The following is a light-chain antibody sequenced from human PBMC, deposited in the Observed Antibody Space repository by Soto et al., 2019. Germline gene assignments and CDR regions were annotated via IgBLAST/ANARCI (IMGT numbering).Light chain of an antibody. Sequence: QSALTQPASVSASPRQSITISCTGTSSDVGGYNYVSWYQQHPGKAPKLMIYDVSNRPSGVSNRFSGSKSGNTASLTISGLQAEDEADYYCSSYTSSSRVFGTGTKLTVL. CDR3: SSYTSSSRV. CDR2: DVS. V-gene: IGLV2-14*01. J-gene: IGLJ1*01. CDR1: SSDVGGYNY.